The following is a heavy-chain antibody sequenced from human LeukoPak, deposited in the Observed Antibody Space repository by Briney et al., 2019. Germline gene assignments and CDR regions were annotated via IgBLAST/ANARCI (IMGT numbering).Heavy chain of an antibody. CDR2: ISWNSGSI. Sequence: GGSLRLSCAASGFTFDDYAMHWVRQAPVKGLEWVSGISWNSGSIGYADSVKGRFTISRDNAKNSLYLQMNSLRAEDTALYYCAKDGYDSSGYYEYYFDYWGQGTLVTVSS. J-gene: IGHJ4*02. D-gene: IGHD3-22*01. CDR1: GFTFDDYA. CDR3: AKDGYDSSGYYEYYFDY. V-gene: IGHV3-9*01.